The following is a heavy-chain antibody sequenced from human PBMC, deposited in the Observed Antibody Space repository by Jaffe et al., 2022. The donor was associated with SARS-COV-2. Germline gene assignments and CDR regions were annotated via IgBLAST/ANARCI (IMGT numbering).Heavy chain of an antibody. D-gene: IGHD6-13*01. V-gene: IGHV3-9*01. CDR1: GFTFDDYA. J-gene: IGHJ4*02. Sequence: EVQLVESGGGLVQPGRSLRLSCAASGFTFDDYAMHWVRQAPGKGLEWVSGISWNSGSIGYADSVKGRFTISRDNAKNSLYLQMNSLRAEDTALYYCAKDKAGSSWTRPHFDYWGQGTLVTVSS. CDR2: ISWNSGSI. CDR3: AKDKAGSSWTRPHFDY.